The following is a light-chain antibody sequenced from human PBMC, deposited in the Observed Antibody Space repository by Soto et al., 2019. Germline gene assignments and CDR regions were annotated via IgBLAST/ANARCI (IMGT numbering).Light chain of an antibody. V-gene: IGKV1-9*01. J-gene: IGKJ4*01. CDR2: AAS. CDR1: QGISSY. CDR3: QQLNSYPLT. Sequence: DLQLTQSPSFLSASVGDRVTITCRASQGISSYLAWYQQKPGKAPKLLIYAASTVQSGVPSRVSGSGSGTEFTLTISSLQPEDIATYYCQQLNSYPLTFGGGTKVEIK.